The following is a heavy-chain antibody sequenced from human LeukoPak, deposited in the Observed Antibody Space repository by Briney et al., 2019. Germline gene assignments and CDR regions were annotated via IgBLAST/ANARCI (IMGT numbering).Heavy chain of an antibody. Sequence: GGSLRLSCAASGFTFSSYELNWVRQAPGKGLEWVSYISDTGSTIYYADSVEGRFTISRDNAKNSLYLQMNSLRAEDTAVYYCAELGITMIGGVWGKGTTVTISS. CDR1: GFTFSSYE. J-gene: IGHJ6*04. D-gene: IGHD3-10*02. V-gene: IGHV3-48*03. CDR2: ISDTGSTI. CDR3: AELGITMIGGV.